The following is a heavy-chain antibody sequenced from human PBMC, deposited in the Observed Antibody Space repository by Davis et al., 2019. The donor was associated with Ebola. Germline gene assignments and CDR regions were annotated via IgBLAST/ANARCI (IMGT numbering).Heavy chain of an antibody. CDR1: GASISSYY. J-gene: IGHJ4*02. CDR3: ARGRLLEWPPTFYGLDV. D-gene: IGHD3-3*01. Sequence: MPGGSLRLSCSVSGASISSYYWSWIRQAPGKGLEWIAFIYNTASTNQNPSLQSRVTISIDTPNKQISLRLSSVTAADTAVYYCARGRLLEWPPTFYGLDVWGQGTLVTVSS. CDR2: IYNTAST. V-gene: IGHV4-59*01.